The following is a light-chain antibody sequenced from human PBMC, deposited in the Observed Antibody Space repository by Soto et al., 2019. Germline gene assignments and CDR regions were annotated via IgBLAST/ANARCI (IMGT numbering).Light chain of an antibody. CDR2: DSS. CDR3: QQRSNWPWT. V-gene: IGKV3-11*01. Sequence: EIVLTQSPATLSLSPGERATLSCRASQGLRNQLAWYQQKPGQAPRLLIYDSSNRATGIPGRFRGSGSGTAFPLTISSLEPEDFAVYYCQQRSNWPWTFGQGTKVEIK. CDR1: QGLRNQ. J-gene: IGKJ1*01.